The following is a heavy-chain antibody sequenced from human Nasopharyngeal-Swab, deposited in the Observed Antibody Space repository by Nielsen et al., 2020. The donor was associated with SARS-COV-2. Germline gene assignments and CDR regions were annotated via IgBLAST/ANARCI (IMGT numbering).Heavy chain of an antibody. CDR3: ARGTPGIPGVDY. Sequence: WIRQHPGKGLEWVAVISYDGSNKYYADSVKGRFTISRDNSKNTVYLQLGSLTAEDMAVYFCARGTPGIPGVDYWGQGTLVTVSS. D-gene: IGHD2-8*01. V-gene: IGHV3-30*03. CDR2: ISYDGSNK. J-gene: IGHJ4*02.